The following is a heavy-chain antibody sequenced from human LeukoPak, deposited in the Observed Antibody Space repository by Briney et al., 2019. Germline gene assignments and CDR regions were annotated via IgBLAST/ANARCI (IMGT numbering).Heavy chain of an antibody. CDR3: ARKLNGDYGWYFDL. J-gene: IGHJ2*01. CDR2: IIPIFGTA. Sequence: SSVKVSYKPSGGTFSSYAISWVRQAPGHGLEWMGGIIPIFGTANYAQKFQGRVTITADESTSTAYMELSSLRSEDTAVYYCARKLNGDYGWYFDLWGRGTLVTVSS. V-gene: IGHV1-69*13. CDR1: GGTFSSYA. D-gene: IGHD4-17*01.